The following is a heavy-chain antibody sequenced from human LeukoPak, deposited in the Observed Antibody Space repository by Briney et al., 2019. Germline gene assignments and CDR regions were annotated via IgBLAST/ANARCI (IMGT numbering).Heavy chain of an antibody. CDR3: ARDRYDSSGYYTEDFDY. V-gene: IGHV3-21*01. D-gene: IGHD3-22*01. Sequence: GGSLRLSCSASGFTFSSYSMNWVRQAPGKGREWGSSISSSSSYIYYADSVKGRFTISRDNAKSSLYLQMNSLRAEDTAVYYCARDRYDSSGYYTEDFDYWGQGTLVTVSS. J-gene: IGHJ4*02. CDR2: ISSSSSYI. CDR1: GFTFSSYS.